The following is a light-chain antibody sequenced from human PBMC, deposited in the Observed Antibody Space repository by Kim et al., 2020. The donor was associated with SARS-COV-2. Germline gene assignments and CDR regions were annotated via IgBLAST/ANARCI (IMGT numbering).Light chain of an antibody. CDR3: GTWDSSLSVVV. V-gene: IGLV1-51*01. Sequence: GQQVTISCSGSSSNIGNNYVSWYQQFPGTAPKLLIYDNTKRPSGIPDRFSGSKSGTSATLGITGLQTGDEADYYCGTWDSSLSVVVFGGGTQLTVL. CDR1: SSNIGNNY. CDR2: DNT. J-gene: IGLJ2*01.